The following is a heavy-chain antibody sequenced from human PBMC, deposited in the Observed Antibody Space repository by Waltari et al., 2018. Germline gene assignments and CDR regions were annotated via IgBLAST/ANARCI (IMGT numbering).Heavy chain of an antibody. CDR1: GGSISGYY. J-gene: IGHJ6*02. D-gene: IGHD2-2*02. CDR2: IYYSGNT. Sequence: QVQLQESGPGLVKPSETLSLTCTVSGGSISGYYWNWIRQPPGKGLEWIGSIYYSGNTNYNPARKSRVTISIDTSKNQFSLKLSSVTAADTAVYYCARDTLVPAAITPYYYYFGMDVWGQGTAVTVS. CDR3: ARDTLVPAAITPYYYYFGMDV. V-gene: IGHV4-59*01.